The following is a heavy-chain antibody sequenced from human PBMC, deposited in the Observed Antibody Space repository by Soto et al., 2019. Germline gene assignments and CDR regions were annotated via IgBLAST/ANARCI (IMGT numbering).Heavy chain of an antibody. J-gene: IGHJ4*02. CDR2: INTYNGNT. D-gene: IGHD6-6*01. Sequence: ASVKVSCKASGYTFTSYGISWVRQAPGQGLEWMGWINTYNGNTDYAQNLQGRVTMTTDTSTNTAYMELRSLRSDGTAVYFCARDRLHTSSSITFDYWGQGALVTVSS. CDR1: GYTFTSYG. CDR3: ARDRLHTSSSITFDY. V-gene: IGHV1-18*01.